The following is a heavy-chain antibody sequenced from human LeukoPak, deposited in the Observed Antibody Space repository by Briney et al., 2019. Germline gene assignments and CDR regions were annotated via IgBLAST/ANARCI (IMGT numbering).Heavy chain of an antibody. Sequence: PGGSLRLSCAASGFTVSGNYMSWVRQAPGKGLEWVSLTYSGGSTYYADPVKGRFAISRDNSKNTLAVQMNSLRAEDTAVYYCARARRDGYNSFDAFDIWGQGTMVTVSS. D-gene: IGHD5-24*01. CDR3: ARARRDGYNSFDAFDI. V-gene: IGHV3-53*01. CDR1: GFTVSGNY. CDR2: TYSGGST. J-gene: IGHJ3*02.